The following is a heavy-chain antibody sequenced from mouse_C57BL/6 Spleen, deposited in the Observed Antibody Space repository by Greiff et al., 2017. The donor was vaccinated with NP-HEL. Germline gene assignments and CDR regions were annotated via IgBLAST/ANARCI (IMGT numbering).Heavy chain of an antibody. Sequence: QVQLQQSGPELVKPGASVKISCKASGYAFSSSWMNWVKQRPGKGLEWIGRIYPGDGDTNYNGKFKGKATLTADKSSSTAYMQLSSLTSEDSAVYFCARELPADFDVWGTGTTVTVSS. V-gene: IGHV1-82*01. CDR2: IYPGDGDT. D-gene: IGHD2-12*01. CDR1: GYAFSSSW. J-gene: IGHJ1*03. CDR3: ARELPADFDV.